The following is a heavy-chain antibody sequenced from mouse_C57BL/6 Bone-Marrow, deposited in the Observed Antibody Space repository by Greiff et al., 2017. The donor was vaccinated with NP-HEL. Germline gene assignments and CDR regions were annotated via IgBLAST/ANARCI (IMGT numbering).Heavy chain of an antibody. CDR1: GYTFTSYW. D-gene: IGHD2-5*01. CDR2: IDPKSGGT. V-gene: IGHV1-72*01. Sequence: QVQLQQPGAELVKPGASVKLSCKASGYTFTSYWMHWVKQRPGRGLEWIGRIDPKSGGTKYNEKFKSKATLTVDKPSSTAYMQLSSLTSEDSAVYYCARSYSNNLAWFAYWGQGTLVTVSA. J-gene: IGHJ3*01. CDR3: ARSYSNNLAWFAY.